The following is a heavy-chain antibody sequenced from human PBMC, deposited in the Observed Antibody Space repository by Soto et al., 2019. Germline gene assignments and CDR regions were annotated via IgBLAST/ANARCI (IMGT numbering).Heavy chain of an antibody. V-gene: IGHV1-69*02. Sequence: QVQLVQSGAEVKKPGSSVKVSCKASGDTFSFYTINWVRQAPGLGLEWVGRINPILSMSNYAQKFQGGVTMTADKSTSTAYMELRSLRSEDTAMYYCATSYGSGYRAFDYWGQGALVTVSS. D-gene: IGHD3-10*01. J-gene: IGHJ4*02. CDR1: GDTFSFYT. CDR2: INPILSMS. CDR3: ATSYGSGYRAFDY.